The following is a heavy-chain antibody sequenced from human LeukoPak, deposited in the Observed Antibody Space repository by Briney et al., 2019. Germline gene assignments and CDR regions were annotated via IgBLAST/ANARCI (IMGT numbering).Heavy chain of an antibody. V-gene: IGHV4-61*02. CDR2: IYTSGST. CDR3: AREFASMVRGLQNWFDP. Sequence: SQTLSLTCTVSGGSISSGSYYWSWIRQPAGKGLEWIGRIYTSGSTNYNPSLKSRVTISVDTSKNQFSLKLSSVTAADTAVYYCAREFASMVRGLQNWFDPWGQGTLVTVSS. D-gene: IGHD3-10*01. J-gene: IGHJ5*02. CDR1: GGSISSGSYY.